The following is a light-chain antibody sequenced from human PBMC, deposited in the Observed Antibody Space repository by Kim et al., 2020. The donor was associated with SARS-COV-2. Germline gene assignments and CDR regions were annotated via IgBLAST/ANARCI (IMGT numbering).Light chain of an antibody. CDR3: QQHNNWPLT. CDR2: GAS. Sequence: LSPGESATLSCRASQSVGTSLAWYQQKPGQAPRLLFYGASIRATGIPVRFSSSGSGTDFTLTISSLEPEDFAIYYCQQHNNWPLTFGGGTKVDIK. CDR1: QSVGTS. J-gene: IGKJ4*01. V-gene: IGKV3-11*01.